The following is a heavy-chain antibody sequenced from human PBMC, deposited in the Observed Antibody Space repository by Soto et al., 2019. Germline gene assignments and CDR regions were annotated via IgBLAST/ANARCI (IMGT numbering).Heavy chain of an antibody. CDR3: TTDRNIVVVPAAIDAFDI. Sequence: AGGSLRLSCAASGFTFSNAWMSWVRQAPGKGLEWVGRIKSKTDGGTTDYAAPVKGRFTISRDDSKNTLYLQMNSLKTEDTAVYYCTTDRNIVVVPAAIDAFDIWGQGTMVTVSS. D-gene: IGHD2-2*02. J-gene: IGHJ3*02. V-gene: IGHV3-15*01. CDR1: GFTFSNAW. CDR2: IKSKTDGGTT.